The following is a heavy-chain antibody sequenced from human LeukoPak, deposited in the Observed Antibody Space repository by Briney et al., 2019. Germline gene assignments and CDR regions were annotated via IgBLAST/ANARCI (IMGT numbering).Heavy chain of an antibody. J-gene: IGHJ4*02. V-gene: IGHV1-69*04. CDR2: IIPILGIA. D-gene: IGHD6-19*01. Sequence: GASVKVSCKASGGTFSSYAISWVRQAPGQGLGWMGRIIPILGIANYAQKFQGRVTITADKSTSTAYMELSSLRSEDTAVYYCARDIAVAGTRNFDYWGQGTLVTVSS. CDR3: ARDIAVAGTRNFDY. CDR1: GGTFSSYA.